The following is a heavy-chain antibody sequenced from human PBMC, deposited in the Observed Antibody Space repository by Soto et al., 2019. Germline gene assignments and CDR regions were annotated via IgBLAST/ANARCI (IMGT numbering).Heavy chain of an antibody. CDR2: ISYDGSKK. J-gene: IGHJ4*02. Sequence: QVQLVESGGGVVQPGRSLRLSCAASGFTFSSYAMHWVRQAPGKGLEWVAVISYDGSKKYYADSVKGRFTISRDNSKNTLYLQMNSLRAEDTAVYYCARHDYWGQGTLVTVSS. V-gene: IGHV3-30-3*01. CDR1: GFTFSSYA. CDR3: ARHDY.